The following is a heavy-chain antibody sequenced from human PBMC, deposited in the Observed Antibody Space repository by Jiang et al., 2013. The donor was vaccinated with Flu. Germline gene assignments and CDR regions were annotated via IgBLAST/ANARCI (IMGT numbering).Heavy chain of an antibody. D-gene: IGHD3-22*01. CDR1: GYSFTSYW. V-gene: IGHV5-51*01. Sequence: AEVKKPGESLKISCKGSGYSFTSYWIGWVRQMPGKGLEWMGIIYPGDSDTRYSPSFQGQVTISADKSISTAYLQWSSLKASDTAMYYCARLYDSSGYLEYFQHWGQGTLVTVSS. CDR2: IYPGDSDT. J-gene: IGHJ1*01. CDR3: ARLYDSSGYLEYFQH.